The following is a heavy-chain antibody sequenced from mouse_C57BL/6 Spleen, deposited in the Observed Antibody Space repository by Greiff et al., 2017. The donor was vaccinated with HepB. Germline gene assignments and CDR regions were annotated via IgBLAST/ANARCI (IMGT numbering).Heavy chain of an antibody. V-gene: IGHV1-64*01. Sequence: VQLQQPGAELVKPGASVKLSCKASGYTFTSYWMHWVKQRPGQGLEWIGMIHPNSGSTNYNEKFKSKATLTVDKSSSTAYMQLSSLTSEDSAVYYCARKDDRGYAMDYWGQGTSVTVSS. D-gene: IGHD2-14*01. CDR1: GYTFTSYW. CDR3: ARKDDRGYAMDY. J-gene: IGHJ4*01. CDR2: IHPNSGST.